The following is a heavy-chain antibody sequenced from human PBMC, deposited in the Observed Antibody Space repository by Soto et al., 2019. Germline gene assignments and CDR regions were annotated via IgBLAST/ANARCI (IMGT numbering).Heavy chain of an antibody. CDR1: GGSFSGYY. CDR2: INHSGST. V-gene: IGHV4-34*01. Sequence: PSETLSLTCAVDGGSFSGYYWSWIRQPPGKGLEWIGEINHSGSTNYNPSLKSRGTISVDTSRNQFSLKLSAVTAADTALYYCARGRSIWLGEYRWLDPWGQGTLVTVSS. J-gene: IGHJ5*02. D-gene: IGHD3-10*01. CDR3: ARGRSIWLGEYRWLDP.